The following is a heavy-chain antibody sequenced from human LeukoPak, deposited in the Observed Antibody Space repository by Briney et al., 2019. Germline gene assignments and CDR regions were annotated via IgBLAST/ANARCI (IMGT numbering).Heavy chain of an antibody. CDR1: GFTFSSYS. V-gene: IGHV3-48*01. D-gene: IGHD3-3*01. Sequence: GGSLRLSCAASGFTFSSYSMNWVRQAPGKGLEWVSYISSSSSTIYYADSVKGRFTISRDSAKNSLDLQMNSLRVEDTAVYYCAREFPRSSYYTGDYWGQGTLVTVSS. CDR3: AREFPRSSYYTGDY. J-gene: IGHJ4*02. CDR2: ISSSSSTI.